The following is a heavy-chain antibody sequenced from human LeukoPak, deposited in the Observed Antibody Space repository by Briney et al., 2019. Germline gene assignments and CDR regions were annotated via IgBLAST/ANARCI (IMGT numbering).Heavy chain of an antibody. J-gene: IGHJ6*02. D-gene: IGHD3-16*01. CDR1: GFTFDDYA. CDR3: AKDINYETSQGMDV. Sequence: PGRSLGLSCAASGFTFDDYAMHWVRQAPGKGLEWVSGISWNSGSIGYADSVKGRFTISRDNAKNSLYLQMNSLRAEDSALYYCAKDINYETSQGMDVWGQGTTVTVSS. CDR2: ISWNSGSI. V-gene: IGHV3-9*01.